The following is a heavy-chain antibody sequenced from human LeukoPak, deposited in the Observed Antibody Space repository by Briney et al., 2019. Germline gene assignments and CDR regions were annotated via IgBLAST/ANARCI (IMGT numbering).Heavy chain of an antibody. CDR1: GGSFSGHY. D-gene: IGHD3-10*01. V-gene: IGHV4-34*01. CDR2: INHSGST. Sequence: PSETLSLTCAVYGGSFSGHYWTWIRQPPGMGLEWIGEINHSGSTTYNPSLNTRVTISVDTSKNQISLKLSSVTAADTAVYYCARPRYGSGSLDSWGQGTLVTDSS. CDR3: ARPRYGSGSLDS. J-gene: IGHJ4*02.